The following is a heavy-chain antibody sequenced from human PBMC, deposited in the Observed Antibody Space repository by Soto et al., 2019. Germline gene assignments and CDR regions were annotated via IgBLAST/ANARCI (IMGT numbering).Heavy chain of an antibody. CDR1: GFVFSGPT. CDR2: IRSKVNGYAT. J-gene: IGHJ4*02. V-gene: IGHV3-73*02. CDR3: TAKSQDDY. Sequence: EVQLVESGGGLVQPGGSLKLSCAASGFVFSGPTIHWVRQAPGKGLEWVGRIRSKVNGYATAYAASVKGRFTISRDDSKNTAYLQMNSLKAEDTAVYYCTAKSQDDYWGQGTLVTVSS.